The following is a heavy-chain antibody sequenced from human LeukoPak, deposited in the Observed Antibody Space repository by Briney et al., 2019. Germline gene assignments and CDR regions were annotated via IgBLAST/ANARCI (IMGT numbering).Heavy chain of an antibody. V-gene: IGHV1-2*02. CDR2: INPNSGGT. CDR1: GYTFTGYY. J-gene: IGHJ4*02. D-gene: IGHD5-12*01. Sequence: ASVKVSCKASGYTFTGYYMHWVRQAPGQGLGWMGWINPNSGGTNYAQKLQGRVTMTTDTSTSTAYMELRSLRSDDTAVYYCARDEPLARGYSGYDVCFDYWGQGTLVTVSS. CDR3: ARDEPLARGYSGYDVCFDY.